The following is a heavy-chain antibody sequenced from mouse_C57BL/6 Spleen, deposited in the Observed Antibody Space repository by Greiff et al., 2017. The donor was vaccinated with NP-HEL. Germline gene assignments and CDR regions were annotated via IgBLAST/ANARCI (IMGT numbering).Heavy chain of an antibody. V-gene: IGHV5-9*01. Sequence: DVQLVESGGGLVKPGGSLKLSCAASGFTFSSYTMSWVRQTPEKRLEWVATISGGGGNTYYPDSVKGRFTISRDNAKNTLYLQMSSLRSEDTALYYCARQGYDYDGDYYAMDYWGQGTSVTVSS. CDR1: GFTFSSYT. CDR2: ISGGGGNT. D-gene: IGHD2-4*01. J-gene: IGHJ4*01. CDR3: ARQGYDYDGDYYAMDY.